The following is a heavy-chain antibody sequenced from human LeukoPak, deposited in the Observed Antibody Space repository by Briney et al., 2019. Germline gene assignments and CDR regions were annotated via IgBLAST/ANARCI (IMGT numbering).Heavy chain of an antibody. CDR3: ARFRRGQQLVLYFQH. J-gene: IGHJ1*01. V-gene: IGHV1-18*01. CDR1: GYTFTSYG. D-gene: IGHD6-13*01. Sequence: GASVKVSCKASGYTFTSYGISWVRQAPGQGLEWMGWISAYNGNTNYAQKLQGRVTMTTDTSTSTAYMELRSLRSDDTAVYYCARFRRGQQLVLYFQHWGQGTLVTVSS. CDR2: ISAYNGNT.